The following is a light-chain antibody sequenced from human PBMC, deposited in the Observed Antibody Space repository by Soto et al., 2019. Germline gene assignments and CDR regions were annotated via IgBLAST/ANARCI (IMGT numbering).Light chain of an antibody. CDR1: SSDVDDYRY. CDR2: DGN. J-gene: IGLJ1*01. V-gene: IGLV2-11*01. CDR3: CSYLTTPEI. Sequence: QSVLAQPRSVSGSPGQLLTISCTGTSSDVDDYRYVSWYQQYPGKAPKLVIYDGNKRPSGVPDRFSGSNSGNTASLTISGLQAEDEADYYCCSYLTTPEIFGTGTKLTVL.